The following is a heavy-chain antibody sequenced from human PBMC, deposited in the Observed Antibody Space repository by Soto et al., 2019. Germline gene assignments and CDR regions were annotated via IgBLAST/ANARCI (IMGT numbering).Heavy chain of an antibody. CDR3: ARDVSGSYYH. D-gene: IGHD1-26*01. V-gene: IGHV3-53*01. Sequence: PGGSLRLSCAASGFTVSSNYMSWVRQAPGKGLEWVSVIYSGGITYYADSVKGRFTISRDNSKNTLYLQMNGLRAEDTAVYYCARDVSGSYYHWGQGTLVTVSS. J-gene: IGHJ5*02. CDR2: IYSGGIT. CDR1: GFTVSSNY.